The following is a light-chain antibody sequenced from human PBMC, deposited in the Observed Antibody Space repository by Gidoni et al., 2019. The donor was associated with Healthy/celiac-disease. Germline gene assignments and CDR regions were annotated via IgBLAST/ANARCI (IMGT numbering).Light chain of an antibody. CDR1: QSVLYSSNNKNY. V-gene: IGKV4-1*01. J-gene: IGKJ1*01. CDR2: WAS. CDR3: QQYYTSWT. Sequence: DIVMTQSPDSLAVSLGERATINCKSSQSVLYSSNNKNYLAWYQQKPGQPPKLPIYWASTRESGVPDRFSGSGSVTDFTLTISSLQAEDVAVYYCQQYYTSWTFGQGTKVEIK.